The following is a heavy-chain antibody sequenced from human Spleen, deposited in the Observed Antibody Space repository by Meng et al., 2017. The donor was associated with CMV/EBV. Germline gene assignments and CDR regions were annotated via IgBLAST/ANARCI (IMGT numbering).Heavy chain of an antibody. D-gene: IGHD6-19*01. J-gene: IGHJ5*02. CDR2: IYYSGRT. V-gene: IGHV4-30-4*08. Sequence: PLPGSGPGLVKPSQPLSLTCTVSGGSISSGDYYWGWIRQPPGKGLEWIGYIYYSGRTYYNPSLKSRVTMSVDTSKNQFSLKLSSVTAADTAVYYCARDRWAVAGPNWFDPWGQGTLVTVFS. CDR1: GGSISSGDYY. CDR3: ARDRWAVAGPNWFDP.